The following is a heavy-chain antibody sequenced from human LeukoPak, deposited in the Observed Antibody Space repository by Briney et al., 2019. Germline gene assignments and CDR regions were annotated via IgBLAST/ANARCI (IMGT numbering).Heavy chain of an antibody. CDR2: ISAYHGNT. D-gene: IGHD3-22*01. J-gene: IGHJ4*02. CDR3: ARWGRDSSGYQLDY. V-gene: IGHV1-18*01. CDR1: GYSFSDFG. Sequence: ASVKVSCKTSGYSFSDFGISWVRQAPGQGPERMGWISAYHGNTKYAQKLQGRVTMTTDTSTSTAYMELRSLRSDDTAVYYCARWGRDSSGYQLDYWGQGTLVTVSS.